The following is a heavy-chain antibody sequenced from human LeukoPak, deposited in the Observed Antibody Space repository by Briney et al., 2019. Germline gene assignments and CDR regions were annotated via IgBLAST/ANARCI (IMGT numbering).Heavy chain of an antibody. CDR1: GFTLSSYD. J-gene: IGHJ4*02. Sequence: PGGSLRLSCAASGFTLSSYDMHWVRQAAGNGLEWVSAIGTAGDTYYPGSVKGRVTITRENAKNSLYLQMNSLRAGDTAVYYCARASGYSYGPALDYWGQGTLVTVSS. V-gene: IGHV3-13*01. CDR3: ARASGYSYGPALDY. CDR2: IGTAGDT. D-gene: IGHD5-18*01.